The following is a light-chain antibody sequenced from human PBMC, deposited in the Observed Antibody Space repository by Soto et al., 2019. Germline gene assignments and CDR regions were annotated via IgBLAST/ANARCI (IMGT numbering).Light chain of an antibody. CDR3: SSYAGSNIVV. J-gene: IGLJ2*01. Sequence: QSALTKPPSASVSPGQSVTISCTGTSSDVGGYNYVSWYQQHPGKVPNLMIYEVTKRPSGVPDRFSGSKSGNTASLTVSGLQAEDEADYYCSSYAGSNIVVFGGGTKVTVL. CDR1: SSDVGGYNY. CDR2: EVT. V-gene: IGLV2-8*01.